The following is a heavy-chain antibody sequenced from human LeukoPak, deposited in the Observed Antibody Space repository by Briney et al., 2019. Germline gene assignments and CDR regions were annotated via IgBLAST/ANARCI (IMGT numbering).Heavy chain of an antibody. D-gene: IGHD3-22*01. J-gene: IGHJ3*02. Sequence: SETLSLTCTVSGGSISSYYWSWIRQPPGKGLEWIGYIYYSGSTNYNPSLKSRVTISVDTSKNQFSLKLSSVTAADTAVYYCARGTYYYDSSGYDDAFDIWGQGTMVTVSS. CDR2: IYYSGST. CDR3: ARGTYYYDSSGYDDAFDI. CDR1: GGSISSYY. V-gene: IGHV4-59*01.